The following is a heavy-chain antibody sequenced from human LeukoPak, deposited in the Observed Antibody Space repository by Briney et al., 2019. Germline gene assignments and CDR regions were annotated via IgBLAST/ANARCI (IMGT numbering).Heavy chain of an antibody. V-gene: IGHV3-23*01. CDR2: ISGSGGST. D-gene: IGHD6-19*01. CDR1: GFTFSSYA. J-gene: IGHJ4*02. CDR3: AVTPVSSGTYYFDY. Sequence: GGSLRLSCAASGFTFSSYAMSWVRQAPGKGLEWVSAISGSGGSTYYADSVKGRFTISRDNSKNTLYLQMNSLRAEDTAVYYCAVTPVSSGTYYFDYWGQGTLVTVSS.